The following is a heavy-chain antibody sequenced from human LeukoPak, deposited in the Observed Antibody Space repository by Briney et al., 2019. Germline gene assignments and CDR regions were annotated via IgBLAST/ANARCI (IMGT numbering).Heavy chain of an antibody. Sequence: PSETLSLTCTVSGGSISSSSYYWGWIRQPPGKGLEWIGSIYYSGSTYYNPSLKSRVTISVDRSKNQFSLKLSSVTAADTAVYYCARLAPYYYDSSGYFDWGQGTLVTVSS. CDR2: IYYSGST. CDR3: ARLAPYYYDSSGYFD. J-gene: IGHJ4*02. V-gene: IGHV4-39*07. D-gene: IGHD3-22*01. CDR1: GGSISSSSYY.